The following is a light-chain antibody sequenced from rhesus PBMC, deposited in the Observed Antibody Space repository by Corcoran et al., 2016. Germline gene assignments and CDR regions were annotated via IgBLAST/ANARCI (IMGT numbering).Light chain of an antibody. CDR3: MQSIKVPWT. CDR1: QSLLQSDGYTY. CDR2: KIN. J-gene: IGKJ1*01. V-gene: IGKV2S2*01. Sequence: DIVMTQTPLSLPVTPGEPASISCRSSQSLLQSDGYTYFDWYLQKPGQSPRLLLYKINNRGSGFTDRFSGSGSNTDFTLKISRVEPEDVGVYYCMQSIKVPWTFGQGTKVEIK.